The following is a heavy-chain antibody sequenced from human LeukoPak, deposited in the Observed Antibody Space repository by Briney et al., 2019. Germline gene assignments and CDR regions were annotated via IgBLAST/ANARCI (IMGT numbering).Heavy chain of an antibody. CDR2: IYYSGST. CDR3: ARANLYGLQFFDY. D-gene: IGHD2-2*02. V-gene: IGHV4-39*07. J-gene: IGHJ4*02. Sequence: SETLSLTCTVSGGSLSSSSYYWGWIRQPPGKGLEWIGSIYYSGSTYYNPSLKSRVTISVDTSKNQFSLKLSSVTAADTAVYYCARANLYGLQFFDYWGQGTLVTVSS. CDR1: GGSLSSSSYY.